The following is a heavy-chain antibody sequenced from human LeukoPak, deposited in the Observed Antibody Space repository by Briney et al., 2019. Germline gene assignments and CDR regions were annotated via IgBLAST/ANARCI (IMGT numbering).Heavy chain of an antibody. CDR2: ISSSSSTI. J-gene: IGHJ4*02. CDR3: ARGSKRIDY. D-gene: IGHD2-15*01. CDR1: GFTFSSYS. V-gene: IGHV3-48*01. Sequence: PGGSLRLSCAASGFTFSSYSMNWVRQAPGKGLEWVSYISSSSSTIYYADSVKGRFTISRDNAKNSLYLQMNSLRAEDTAVYYCARGSKRIDYWGQGTLVTVSS.